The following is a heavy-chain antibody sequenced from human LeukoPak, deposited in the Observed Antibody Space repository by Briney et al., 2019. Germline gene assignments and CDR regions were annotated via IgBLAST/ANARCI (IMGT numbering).Heavy chain of an antibody. CDR1: GYTFTSYY. J-gene: IGHJ5*02. V-gene: IGHV1-46*01. D-gene: IGHD5-12*01. CDR3: ARSRALVATTRWFDP. Sequence: GASVKVSCKASGYTFTSYYMHWVRQAPGQGLEWMGIINPSGGSTSYAQKFQGRVTMTRDTSTSTVYMELSSLRSEDTAVHYCARSRALVATTRWFDPWGQGTLVTVSS. CDR2: INPSGGST.